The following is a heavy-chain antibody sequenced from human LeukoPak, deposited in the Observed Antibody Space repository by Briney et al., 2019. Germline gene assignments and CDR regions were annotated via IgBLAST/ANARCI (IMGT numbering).Heavy chain of an antibody. CDR3: ARDLGQYYDTSDNWFDP. CDR2: ISGSGGST. CDR1: GFTFSSYA. D-gene: IGHD3-22*01. Sequence: GGSLRLSCAASGFTFSSYAMSWVRQAPGRGLEWVSAISGSGGSTYYADSVKGRFTISRDNSKNTLYLQMNSLRAEDTAVYYCARDLGQYYDTSDNWFDPWGQGTLVTVSS. J-gene: IGHJ5*02. V-gene: IGHV3-23*01.